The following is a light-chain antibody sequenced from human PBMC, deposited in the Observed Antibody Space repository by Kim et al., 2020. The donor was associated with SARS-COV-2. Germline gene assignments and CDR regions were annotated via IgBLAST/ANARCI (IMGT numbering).Light chain of an antibody. CDR2: GKN. CDR1: RLRTYY. V-gene: IGLV3-19*01. Sequence: ALGQTVSFTCQGDRLRTYYAGWYQQKPGQAPVLVIYGKNNRPSGIPDRFSGSSSGDTASLTITGAQAEDEADYYCNSRDSSGNLYVFGTGTKLTVL. J-gene: IGLJ1*01. CDR3: NSRDSSGNLYV.